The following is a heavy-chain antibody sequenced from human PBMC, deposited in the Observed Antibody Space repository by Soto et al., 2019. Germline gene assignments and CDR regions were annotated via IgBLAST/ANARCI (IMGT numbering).Heavy chain of an antibody. Sequence: TSETLSLTCTVSGGSISSGGYYWSWIRQHPGKGLEWIGYIYYSGSTYYNPSLKSRVTISVDTSKNQFSLKLSSVTAADTAVYYCARDRRYGSGSYCLDYWGQGTLVTVSS. CDR2: IYYSGST. J-gene: IGHJ4*02. CDR1: GGSISSGGYY. CDR3: ARDRRYGSGSYCLDY. V-gene: IGHV4-31*03. D-gene: IGHD3-10*01.